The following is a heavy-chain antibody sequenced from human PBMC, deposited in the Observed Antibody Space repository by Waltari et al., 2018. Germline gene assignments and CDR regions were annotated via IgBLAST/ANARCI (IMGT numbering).Heavy chain of an antibody. CDR3: ARGGRIQLGHPIDY. CDR1: GFTVSSNY. J-gene: IGHJ4*02. V-gene: IGHV3-53*01. D-gene: IGHD5-18*01. CDR2: IYSGGST. Sequence: EVQLVESGGGLIQPGGSLRLSCAASGFTVSSNYMSWVRQAPGKGLGWGSVIYSGGSTYYADSVKGRFTISRDNAKNTLDLQMNSLRAEDTAVYYCARGGRIQLGHPIDYWGQGTLVTVSS.